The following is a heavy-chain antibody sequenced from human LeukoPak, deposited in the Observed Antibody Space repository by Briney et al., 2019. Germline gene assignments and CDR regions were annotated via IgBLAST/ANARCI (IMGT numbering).Heavy chain of an antibody. D-gene: IGHD3-3*01. Sequence: PSETLSLTCTVSGGSISSYYWSWIRQPAGKGLEWIGRIYTSGSTNYNPSLKSRVTMPVDTSKNQFSLKLSSVTAADTAVYYCATGRFLEWLFAFDYWGQGTLVTVSS. CDR3: ATGRFLEWLFAFDY. V-gene: IGHV4-4*07. CDR2: IYTSGST. J-gene: IGHJ4*02. CDR1: GGSISSYY.